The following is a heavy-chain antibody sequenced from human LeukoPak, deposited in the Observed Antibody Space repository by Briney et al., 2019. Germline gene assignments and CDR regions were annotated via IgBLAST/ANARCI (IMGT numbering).Heavy chain of an antibody. CDR3: ARAAYDSGSYIVNHDY. CDR2: LFRDDTT. V-gene: IGHV3-53*01. J-gene: IGHJ4*02. D-gene: IGHD3-16*02. CDR1: GFTVSTSY. Sequence: GGSLRLSCAASGFTVSTSYMSWVRQAPGKGLEWVSVLFRDDTTYYADSVKGRFAISRDNSKNTLYLQMNSLRAEDTAVYYCARAAYDSGSYIVNHDYWGQGSLVTVSS.